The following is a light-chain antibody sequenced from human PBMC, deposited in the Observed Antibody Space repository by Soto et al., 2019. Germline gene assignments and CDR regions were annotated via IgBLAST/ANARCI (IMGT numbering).Light chain of an antibody. CDR3: QQYDNLPPGT. J-gene: IGKJ1*01. V-gene: IGKV1-33*01. CDR1: QDISNY. CDR2: DAS. Sequence: DIQMTQSPSSLSASVGDRVTITCQASQDISNYLNWYQQKPGKAPKLLIYDASNLETGVQSRFSGSGSGTDFTFTISSLQPEDIATYYCQQYDNLPPGTFGQGTKVEIK.